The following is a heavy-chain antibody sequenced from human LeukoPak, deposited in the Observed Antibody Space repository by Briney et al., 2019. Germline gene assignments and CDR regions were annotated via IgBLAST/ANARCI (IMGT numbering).Heavy chain of an antibody. Sequence: GGSLRLSCAASGFTFSSYSMNWVRQAPGKGLEWVSSISSSSSYIYYADSVKGRFTISRDNAKNSLYLQMNSLRAEDTAVYYCASRLLWFGELPPLYYGVDVWGQGTTVTVSS. CDR2: ISSSSSYI. CDR3: ASRLLWFGELPPLYYGVDV. V-gene: IGHV3-21*01. J-gene: IGHJ6*02. CDR1: GFTFSSYS. D-gene: IGHD3-10*01.